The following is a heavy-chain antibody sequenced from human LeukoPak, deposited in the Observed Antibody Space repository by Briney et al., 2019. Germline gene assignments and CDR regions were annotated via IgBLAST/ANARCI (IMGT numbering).Heavy chain of an antibody. CDR1: GGSISSSSCY. J-gene: IGHJ4*02. Sequence: PSETLSLTCTVSGGSISSSSCYWGWIRQPPGKGLEWIGSIYYSGSTYYNPSLKSRVTISVDTSKNQFSLKLSSVTAADTAVYYCARDKRPYYFDYWGQGTLVTVSS. CDR3: ARDKRPYYFDY. V-gene: IGHV4-39*07. CDR2: IYYSGST.